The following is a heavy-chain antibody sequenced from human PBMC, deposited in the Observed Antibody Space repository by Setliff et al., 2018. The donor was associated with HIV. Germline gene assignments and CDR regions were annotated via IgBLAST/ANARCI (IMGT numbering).Heavy chain of an antibody. CDR3: ARIPGGHSLLDH. Sequence: PSETLSLTCAVSGGSISTVNWWTWVRQPPGKGLEWIGEIDHSGGSKYNPSLTGRVTMSVDKSKNQFSLNLYSVTAADTAVYYCARIPGGHSLLDHWGQGALVTVSS. V-gene: IGHV4-4*02. D-gene: IGHD3-16*01. CDR1: GGSISTVNW. J-gene: IGHJ4*02. CDR2: IDHSGGS.